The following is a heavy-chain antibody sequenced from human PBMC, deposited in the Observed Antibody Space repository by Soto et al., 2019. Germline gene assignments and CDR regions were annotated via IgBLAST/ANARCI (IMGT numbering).Heavy chain of an antibody. D-gene: IGHD3-16*01. V-gene: IGHV3-9*01. CDR1: GFTFDDYA. CDR3: AKGGWFGIEYYFDY. J-gene: IGHJ4*02. Sequence: EVQLVESGGGLVQPGRSLRLSCAASGFTFDDYAKHWVRQAPGKGLEWVSGISWNSGSIGYADSVKGRFTISRDNAKNSLYLQMNSLRAEDTALYYCAKGGWFGIEYYFDYWGQGTLVTVSS. CDR2: ISWNSGSI.